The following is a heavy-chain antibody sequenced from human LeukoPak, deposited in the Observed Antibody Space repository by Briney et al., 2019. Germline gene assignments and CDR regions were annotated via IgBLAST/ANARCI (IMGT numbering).Heavy chain of an antibody. CDR1: GGSISSGSYY. V-gene: IGHV4-39*07. CDR3: ARAVVAGEWY. D-gene: IGHD6-19*01. Sequence: PSQTLSLTCTVSGGSISSGSYYWSWIRQPPGKGLEWIGSIYHSGSTYYNPSLKSRVTISVDTSKNQFSLKLSSVTAADTAVYYCARAVVAGEWYWGQGTLVTVSS. J-gene: IGHJ4*02. CDR2: IYHSGST.